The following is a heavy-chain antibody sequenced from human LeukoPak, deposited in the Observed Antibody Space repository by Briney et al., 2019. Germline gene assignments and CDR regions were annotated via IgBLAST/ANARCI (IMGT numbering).Heavy chain of an antibody. J-gene: IGHJ4*02. CDR3: AKDSEPQYSSSDY. Sequence: PGGSLRLSCAASGFTFSSYAMSWVRQAPGKGLEWVSAISGSGGSTYYADSVKGRFTISRDNSKNTRYLQMNSLRAEDTAVYYCAKDSEPQYSSSDYWGQGTLVTVSS. CDR1: GFTFSSYA. CDR2: ISGSGGST. V-gene: IGHV3-23*01. D-gene: IGHD6-6*01.